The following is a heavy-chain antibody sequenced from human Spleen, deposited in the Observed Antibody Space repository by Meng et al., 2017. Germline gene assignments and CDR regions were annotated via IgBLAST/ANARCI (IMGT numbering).Heavy chain of an antibody. CDR2: INPKSGDT. D-gene: IGHD6-25*01. CDR3: ARDEDISAAGKLFGDY. Sequence: QVQLGKSGAEVKKPGASVKVSCKASGYTFPDYYLHWVRRAPGQGLEWMGRINPKSGDTHYAQKFQARVTMTGDTSISTAYMELSGLRSDDTAMYYCARDEDISAAGKLFGDYWGQGTLVTVSS. CDR1: GYTFPDYY. V-gene: IGHV1-2*06. J-gene: IGHJ4*02.